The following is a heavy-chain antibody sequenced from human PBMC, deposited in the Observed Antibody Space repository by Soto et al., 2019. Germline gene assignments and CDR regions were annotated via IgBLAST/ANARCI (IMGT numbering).Heavy chain of an antibody. CDR2: IHHSGST. CDR3: ARVAVAGTRVDY. Sequence: SETLSLTCAVSGDSISSMNWWSWVRQPPGKGLEWIGEIHHSGSTNYNPSLKSRVTISVEKSKNQFSLKLSSVTAADTAVYYCARVAVAGTRVDYWGQGTLVTVSS. CDR1: GDSISSMNW. J-gene: IGHJ4*02. D-gene: IGHD6-19*01. V-gene: IGHV4-4*02.